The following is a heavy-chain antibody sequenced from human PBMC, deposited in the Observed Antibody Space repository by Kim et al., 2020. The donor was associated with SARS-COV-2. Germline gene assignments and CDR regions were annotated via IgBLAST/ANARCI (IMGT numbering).Heavy chain of an antibody. CDR2: IYYSEGT. D-gene: IGHD2-8*02. Sequence: SETLSLTCTVSGGSISSSSYYWGWIRQPPGKGLEWSGSIYYSEGTYYNPSLKSRVTISVDTPKNQFSLKLSSVTAADTAVYYCARKLSWGNLYFDHWGHGTLVTVSS. CDR1: GGSISSSSYY. V-gene: IGHV4-39*01. J-gene: IGHJ2*01. CDR3: ARKLSWGNLYFDH.